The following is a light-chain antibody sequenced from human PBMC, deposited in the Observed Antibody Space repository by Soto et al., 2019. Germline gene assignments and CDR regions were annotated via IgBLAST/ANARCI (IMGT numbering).Light chain of an antibody. CDR2: DVN. V-gene: IGLV2-14*03. CDR1: SSDIGAYNF. CDR3: TSWTTSTTMI. Sequence: QSVLTQPASVSGSPGQSITISCTGTSSDIGAYNFVSWYQQHPGKAPKLMLYDVNIRPSGVSNRVSGSKSGNTASLTISGLQAEDEADYYCTSWTTSTTMIFGGGTKLTGL. J-gene: IGLJ2*01.